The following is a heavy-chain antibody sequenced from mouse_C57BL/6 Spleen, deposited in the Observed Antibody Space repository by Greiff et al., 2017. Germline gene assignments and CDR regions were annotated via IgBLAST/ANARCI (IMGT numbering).Heavy chain of an antibody. V-gene: IGHV1-55*01. CDR3: AREGDYDGFAY. CDR2: IYPGSGST. J-gene: IGHJ3*01. D-gene: IGHD2-4*01. Sequence: QVQLKQPGAELVKPGASVKMSCKASGYTFTSYWITWVKQRPGQGLEWIGDIYPGSGSTNYNEKFKSKATLTVDPSSSTAYMQLSSLASEDSAVYYCAREGDYDGFAYWGQGTLVTVSA. CDR1: GYTFTSYW.